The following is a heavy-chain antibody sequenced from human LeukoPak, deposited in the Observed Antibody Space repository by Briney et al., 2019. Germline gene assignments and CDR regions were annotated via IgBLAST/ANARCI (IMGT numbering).Heavy chain of an antibody. CDR2: ISGSGGST. CDR1: GFTFSSYA. J-gene: IGHJ4*02. CDR3: AKDKGRYSGYTAFDY. D-gene: IGHD5-12*01. Sequence: QSGGSQRLSCAASGFTFSSYAMSWVRQAPGKGLEWVSAISGSGGSTYYADSVKGRFTISRDNSKNTLYLQMNSLRAEDTAVYYCAKDKGRYSGYTAFDYWGQGTLVTVSS. V-gene: IGHV3-23*01.